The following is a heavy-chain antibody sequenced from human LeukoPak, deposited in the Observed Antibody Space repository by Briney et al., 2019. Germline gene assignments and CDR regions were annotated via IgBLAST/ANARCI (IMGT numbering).Heavy chain of an antibody. CDR2: IKWDGGRT. CDR1: RFTFDDHG. Sequence: PGGSLRLSCAASRFTFDDHGMSWVRQAPGKGLEWVSGIKWDGGRTGYADSVKGRFTISRDNSKNTLYLQMNSLRAEDTAIYYCAKRSLSGSYLGFDYWGQGTLVTVSS. V-gene: IGHV3-20*04. J-gene: IGHJ4*02. D-gene: IGHD1-26*01. CDR3: AKRSLSGSYLGFDY.